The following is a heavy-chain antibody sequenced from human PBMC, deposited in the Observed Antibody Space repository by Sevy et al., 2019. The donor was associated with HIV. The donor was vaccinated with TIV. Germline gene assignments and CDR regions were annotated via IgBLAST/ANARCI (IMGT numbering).Heavy chain of an antibody. D-gene: IGHD2-21*01. Sequence: GGSLRLSCAASGFTFSSYSMNWVRQAPGKGLEWVSSISSSRSYIYYADSVKGRFTISRDNAKNSLYLQMNGLRAEDTAIYYCAREAYSNLFYLDSWGQGTLVTVSS. CDR2: ISSSRSYI. CDR3: AREAYSNLFYLDS. V-gene: IGHV3-21*01. J-gene: IGHJ4*02. CDR1: GFTFSSYS.